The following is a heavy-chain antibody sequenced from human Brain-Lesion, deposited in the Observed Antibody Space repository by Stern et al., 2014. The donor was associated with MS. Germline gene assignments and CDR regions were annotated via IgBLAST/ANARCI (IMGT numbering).Heavy chain of an antibody. J-gene: IGHJ6*02. CDR1: GYIFTGYY. CDR3: ARDQRGITIFGVVTDYYYLGMDV. V-gene: IGHV1-2*02. D-gene: IGHD3-3*01. Sequence: QVQLGQSGAEVKEPGASVKVSCKTSGYIFTGYYIHWVRQAPGQGLEWMAWINPNTGGTTYAQKFQGRVTMSRDTSISTAYVELSSLTSDDTAVYYCARDQRGITIFGVVTDYYYLGMDVWGQGTTVTVSS. CDR2: INPNTGGT.